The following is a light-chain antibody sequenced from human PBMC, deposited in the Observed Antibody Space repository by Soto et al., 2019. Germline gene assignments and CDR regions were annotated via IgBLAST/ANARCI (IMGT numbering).Light chain of an antibody. CDR1: QSISSW. Sequence: DIQMTQSPSTLSASVGDRVTITCRASQSISSWLAWYQQKPGKAPKLLIYKTSSVESGVPSRFSGSGSGTEFTLTISSLQPDDFATYYCQQYNSYSGYTFGQGTKLEIK. V-gene: IGKV1-5*03. CDR2: KTS. CDR3: QQYNSYSGYT. J-gene: IGKJ2*01.